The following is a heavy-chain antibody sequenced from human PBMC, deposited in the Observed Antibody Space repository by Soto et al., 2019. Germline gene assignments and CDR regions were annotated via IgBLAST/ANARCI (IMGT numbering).Heavy chain of an antibody. CDR3: AQGCMSRTVFVGFDF. J-gene: IGHJ4*02. CDR1: GFTFSSYA. CDR2: CGVSTSRI. Sequence: GRSLRLSCAASGFTFSSYAMRWVRQAPGKGLEWFSTCGVSTSRIYYADSMRGRFTISRDNYKNTLYLQMNDLRAEDTAIYSCAQGCMSRTVFVGFDFCGQGTLLTVSS. D-gene: IGHD2-8*01. V-gene: IGHV3-23*01.